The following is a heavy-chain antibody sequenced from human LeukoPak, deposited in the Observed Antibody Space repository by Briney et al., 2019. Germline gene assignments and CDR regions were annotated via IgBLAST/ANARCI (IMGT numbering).Heavy chain of an antibody. Sequence: ASVKVSCKASGGTFSSYAISWVRQAPGQGLEWMGWISGSNGNTNYAQKFQGRVSMTADTSTSTAYMELRSLRSDDMAVYYCARSGRGTYYYFDLWGQGTLVTVSS. J-gene: IGHJ4*02. CDR1: GGTFSSYA. V-gene: IGHV1-18*03. CDR3: ARSGRGTYYYFDL. CDR2: ISGSNGNT. D-gene: IGHD1-26*01.